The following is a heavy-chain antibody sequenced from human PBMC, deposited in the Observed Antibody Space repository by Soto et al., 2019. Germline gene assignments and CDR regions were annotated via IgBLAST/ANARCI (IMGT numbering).Heavy chain of an antibody. D-gene: IGHD3-22*01. V-gene: IGHV4-39*01. CDR2: IYYSGST. CDR1: GGSISSSSYY. J-gene: IGHJ4*02. Sequence: NPSETLSLTCTVSGGSISSSSYYWGWIRQPPGKGLEWIGSIYYSGSTYYNPSLKSRVTISVDTSKNQFSLKLSSVTAADTAVYYCARRTALDYYDSSGLPPDFDYWGQGTLVTVS. CDR3: ARRTALDYYDSSGLPPDFDY.